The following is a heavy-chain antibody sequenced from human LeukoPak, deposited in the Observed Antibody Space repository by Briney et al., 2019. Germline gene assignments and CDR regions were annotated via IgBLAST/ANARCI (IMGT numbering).Heavy chain of an antibody. J-gene: IGHJ4*02. CDR2: IRYDGSNK. CDR3: ARDVSYYDSSGLDY. CDR1: GFTFSTYG. Sequence: GGSLRLSCAASGFTFSTYGMHWVRQAPGQGLEWVAVIRYDGSNKYYADSVKGRFTISRDNSKNTLYLQMNSLRAEDTAVYYCARDVSYYDSSGLDYWGQGTLVTVSS. V-gene: IGHV3-33*01. D-gene: IGHD3-22*01.